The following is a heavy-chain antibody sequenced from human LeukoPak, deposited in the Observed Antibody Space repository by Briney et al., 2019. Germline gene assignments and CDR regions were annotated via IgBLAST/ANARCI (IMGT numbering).Heavy chain of an antibody. CDR1: GDSISNYY. V-gene: IGHV4-59*01. CDR3: ARVPSVAPYWYFDL. Sequence: SETLSLTCTVSGDSISNYYWSWIRQPPGKGLEWLGYIYYTGITNYNPSLKSRVTISVDTAKNQFSLKLSSVTATDTAVYYCARVPSVAPYWYFDLWGRGTLVTVSS. J-gene: IGHJ2*01. CDR2: IYYTGIT.